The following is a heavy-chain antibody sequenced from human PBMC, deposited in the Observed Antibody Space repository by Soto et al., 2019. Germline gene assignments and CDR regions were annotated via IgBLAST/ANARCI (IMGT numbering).Heavy chain of an antibody. CDR2: IRSKTYGGTT. Sequence: EVQLVESGGGLAQPGRSLRLSCTASGFAFGDYALSWVRQAPGKGLEWVGFIRSKTYGGTTEYAASVKGRFTISRDDSKSIAYLQMNSLKTEDTGVYHCTREVGYYDTSDSYYPGYFDYWGQGTLVTVSS. V-gene: IGHV3-49*04. CDR3: TREVGYYDTSDSYYPGYFDY. D-gene: IGHD3-22*01. CDR1: GFAFGDYA. J-gene: IGHJ4*02.